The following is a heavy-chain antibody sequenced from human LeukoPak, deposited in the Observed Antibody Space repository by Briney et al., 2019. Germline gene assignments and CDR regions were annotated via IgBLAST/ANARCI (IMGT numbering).Heavy chain of an antibody. CDR3: ARGLVTRAERPRYYYYMDV. J-gene: IGHJ6*03. D-gene: IGHD4-23*01. Sequence: SVKVSCKASGGTFSSYAISWVRQAPGQGLEWMGGIIPIFGTANYAQKFQGRVTITADESTSTAYMELSSLRSEDTAVYYCARGLVTRAERPRYYYYMDVWGKGTTVTASS. CDR1: GGTFSSYA. CDR2: IIPIFGTA. V-gene: IGHV1-69*01.